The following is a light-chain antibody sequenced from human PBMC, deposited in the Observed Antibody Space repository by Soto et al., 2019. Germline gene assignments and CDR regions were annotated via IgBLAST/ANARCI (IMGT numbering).Light chain of an antibody. CDR2: KAS. J-gene: IGKJ1*01. V-gene: IGKV1-5*03. Sequence: DIQMTQSPSTLSASVGDTVTITCRASQSISSWLAWYQQKPGKAPKLLIYKASSLESGVPSRFSGSGSGTEFTLTISSLQPDDFATYYCQQYNSYSKTFGQVTKVDIK. CDR3: QQYNSYSKT. CDR1: QSISSW.